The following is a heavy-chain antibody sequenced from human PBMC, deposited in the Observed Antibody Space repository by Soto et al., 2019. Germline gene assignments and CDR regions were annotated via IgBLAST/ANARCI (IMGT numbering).Heavy chain of an antibody. D-gene: IGHD3-22*01. CDR1: GGSISSGDYY. CDR2: IYYSGST. CDR3: ASAYNYYDSSGRKYYYYGMDV. J-gene: IGHJ6*02. Sequence: QVQLQESGPGLVKPSQTLSLTCTVSGGSISSGDYYWSWIRQPPGKGLEWIGYIYYSGSTYYNPSLKSRVTLSVDTSKNQFSLKLSSVTAADTAVYYCASAYNYYDSSGRKYYYYGMDVWGQGTTVTVSS. V-gene: IGHV4-30-4*01.